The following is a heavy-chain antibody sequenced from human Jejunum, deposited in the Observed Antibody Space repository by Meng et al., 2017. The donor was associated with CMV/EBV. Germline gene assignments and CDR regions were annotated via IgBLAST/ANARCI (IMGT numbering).Heavy chain of an antibody. J-gene: IGHJ4*02. D-gene: IGHD3-9*01. CDR1: CYTCADYC. CDR2: INPNSGDT. V-gene: IGHV1-2*06. Sequence: SCYTCADYCMYWVRQAPGQGLQWMGRINPNSGDTNYTQKFQGRVTMTRHASITTAYMELSGLKSDDTAVYFCARDASVTGYYYFDYWGQGTLVTVSS. CDR3: ARDASVTGYYYFDY.